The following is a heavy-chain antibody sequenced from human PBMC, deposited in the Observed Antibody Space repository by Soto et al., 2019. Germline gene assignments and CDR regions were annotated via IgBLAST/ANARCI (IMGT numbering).Heavy chain of an antibody. J-gene: IGHJ5*02. V-gene: IGHV3-66*01. CDR1: GFTVSSNY. D-gene: IGHD2-8*01. CDR3: ATMGYRRVYSGWFDT. CDR2: IYSGGST. Sequence: EVQLVESGGGLVQPGGSLRLSCAASGFTVSSNYMSWVRQAPGKGLEWVSVIYSGGSTYYAGSVKGRFTMARDNSKNTLYLQMNSLRAEDTAVYYCATMGYRRVYSGWFDTWGQGTLVTVSS.